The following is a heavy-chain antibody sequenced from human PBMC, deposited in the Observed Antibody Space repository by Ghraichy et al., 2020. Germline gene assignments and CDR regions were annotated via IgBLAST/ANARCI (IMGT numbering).Heavy chain of an antibody. CDR3: ARATIGDGMDG. CDR2: INHSGRT. Sequence: SETLSLTCAVYGGSFSGYYWTWIRQPPGKGLEWIGEINHSGRTNCNPSLKSRVTISGDTSRNQFSLKLSSVTAADTAVYYCARATIGDGMDGWFRGTTDTDSS. CDR1: GGSFSGYY. D-gene: IGHD3-16*01. J-gene: IGHJ6*02. V-gene: IGHV4-34*01.